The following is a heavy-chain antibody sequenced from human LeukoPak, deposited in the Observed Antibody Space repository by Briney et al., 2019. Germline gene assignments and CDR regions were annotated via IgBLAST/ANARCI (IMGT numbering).Heavy chain of an antibody. D-gene: IGHD2-2*02. CDR3: ARNPPYCTSTSCYNDY. CDR1: GYTFSIYY. V-gene: IGHV1-2*02. J-gene: IGHJ4*02. Sequence: ASVKVSCKASGYTFSIYYMHWVRQAPGQGLEWMGWINPNGGATSYAQRFQGRVTMTRDTSISTAYMELSGQTSDDTAVYYCARNPPYCTSTSCYNDYWGQGTLVTVSS. CDR2: INPNGGAT.